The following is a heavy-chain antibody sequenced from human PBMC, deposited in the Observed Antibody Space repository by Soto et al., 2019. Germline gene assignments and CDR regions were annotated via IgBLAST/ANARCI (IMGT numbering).Heavy chain of an antibody. CDR1: GGTFSSYA. V-gene: IGHV1-69*13. CDR2: IIPIFGTA. Sequence: SVKVSCKASGGTFSSYAISWVRQAPGQGLEWMGGIIPIFGTANYAQKFQGRVTITADESTSTAYMELSSLRSEDTAVYYCARDRSEDYDYVWGTLGPWGQGTLVTV. CDR3: ARDRSEDYDYVWGTLGP. J-gene: IGHJ5*02. D-gene: IGHD3-16*01.